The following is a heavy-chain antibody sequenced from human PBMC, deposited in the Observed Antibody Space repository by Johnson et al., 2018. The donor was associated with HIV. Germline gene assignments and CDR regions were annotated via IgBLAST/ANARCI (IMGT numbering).Heavy chain of an antibody. Sequence: QVQLVESGGGVVQPGRSLRLSCAASGFTFSSYGMHWVRQAPGKGLEWVTFIHYDGSNKYYADSVKGRFTISRDSSKNTVYLQMNSLGPDDTAVYYCARDRQGGYSYGTVDAFDIWGQGTMVTVSS. CDR3: ARDRQGGYSYGTVDAFDI. D-gene: IGHD5-18*01. CDR1: GFTFSSYG. CDR2: IHYDGSNK. J-gene: IGHJ3*02. V-gene: IGHV3-30*03.